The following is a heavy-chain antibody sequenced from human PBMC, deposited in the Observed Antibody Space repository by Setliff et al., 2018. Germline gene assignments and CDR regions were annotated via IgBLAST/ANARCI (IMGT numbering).Heavy chain of an antibody. CDR2: IYHSGST. J-gene: IGHJ4*02. V-gene: IGHV4-38-2*01. Sequence: SETLSLTCAVSGYSISSGYFWGWIRQPPGKGLEWIGSIYHSGSTYYNPSLKSRVTISVDTSKNQFSLKLSSVTAADTAVYYCASYRQDVNYWGQGTLVTVSS. CDR3: ASYRQDVNY. CDR1: GYSISSGYF. D-gene: IGHD4-4*01.